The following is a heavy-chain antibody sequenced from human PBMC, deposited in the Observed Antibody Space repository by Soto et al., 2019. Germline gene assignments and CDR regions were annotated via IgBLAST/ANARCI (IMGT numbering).Heavy chain of an antibody. J-gene: IGHJ4*02. V-gene: IGHV3-30-3*01. CDR1: GFTFTSYS. CDR3: ARVSNPRRIVLPYSDI. D-gene: IGHD2-2*01. CDR2: ISFDGTTE. Sequence: QVQLEESGGGVVQPGTSQRLSCAASGFTFTSYSLHWVRQAPGKGLEWVAAISFDGTTEHYADSAKGRFTISRDNSKNTVYLQMNSLRPEDTAVYHCARVSNPRRIVLPYSDIWGQGTLVTVSS.